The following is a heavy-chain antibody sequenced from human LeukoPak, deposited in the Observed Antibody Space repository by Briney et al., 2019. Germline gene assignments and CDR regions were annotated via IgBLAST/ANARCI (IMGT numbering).Heavy chain of an antibody. CDR2: ISGSGGST. J-gene: IGHJ4*02. D-gene: IGHD5-12*01. Sequence: GGSLRLSCAASGFTFSSYAMSWVRQAPGQGLEWVSAISGSGGSTYYADSVKGRFTISRDNSKNTLYLQMNSLRAEDTAVYYCAKLGSYSGYDEGVDYWGQGTLVTVSS. CDR3: AKLGSYSGYDEGVDY. V-gene: IGHV3-23*01. CDR1: GFTFSSYA.